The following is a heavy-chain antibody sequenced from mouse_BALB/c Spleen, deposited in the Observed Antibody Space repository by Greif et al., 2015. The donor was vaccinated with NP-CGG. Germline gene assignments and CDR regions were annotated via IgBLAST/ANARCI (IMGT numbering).Heavy chain of an antibody. Sequence: VKVVESGPGLVAPSQSLSITCTVSGFSLTSYGVHWVRQPPGKGLEWLGVIWAGGSTNYNSALMSRLSISKDNSKSQVFLKMNSLQTDDTAMYYCAREGGTRAMDYWGQGTSVTVSS. CDR1: GFSLTSYG. J-gene: IGHJ4*01. CDR3: AREGGTRAMDY. CDR2: IWAGGST. V-gene: IGHV2-9*02. D-gene: IGHD4-1*01.